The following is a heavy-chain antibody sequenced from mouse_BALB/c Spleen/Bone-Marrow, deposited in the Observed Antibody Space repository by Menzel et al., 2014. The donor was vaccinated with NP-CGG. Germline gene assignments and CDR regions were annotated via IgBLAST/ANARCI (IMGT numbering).Heavy chain of an antibody. CDR2: IRSKNNNYAT. CDR3: VRGDDYDAWFTY. J-gene: IGHJ3*01. D-gene: IGHD2-4*01. CDR1: GFTFNTNA. Sequence: EVKLVESGGGLVQPKGSLKLSCAASGFTFNTNAMNWVRRAPGKGLEWVARIRSKNNNYATYYADSVKDRFTISRDDSQSMLYLQMNNLKTEDTAMYYCVRGDDYDAWFTYWGQGTLVTVSA. V-gene: IGHV10S3*01.